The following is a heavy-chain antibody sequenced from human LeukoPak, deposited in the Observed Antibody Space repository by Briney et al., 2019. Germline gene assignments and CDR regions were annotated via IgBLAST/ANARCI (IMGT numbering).Heavy chain of an antibody. CDR2: IYYSGST. V-gene: IGHV4-59*01. CDR1: GGSISSYY. J-gene: IGHJ6*03. Sequence: SETLSLTCTVSGGSISSYYWSWIRQPPVEGLEWIGYIYYSGSTNYDPSLKSRVTISVDTSKNQFSLKLSPVTAADTAVYYCARGAHYYYYMDVWGKGTTVTVSS. CDR3: ARGAHYYYYMDV.